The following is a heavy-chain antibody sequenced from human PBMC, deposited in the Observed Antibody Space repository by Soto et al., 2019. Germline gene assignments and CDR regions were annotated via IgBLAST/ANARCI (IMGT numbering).Heavy chain of an antibody. CDR3: AKDQAATRRIFDY. CDR1: GFIFSSYG. Sequence: QVQLVESGGGVVQPGRSLRLSCAASGFIFSSYGMHWVRLAPGKGLEWVAVISYDGSNKYYADSVKGRFTISRDNSKNTLYLQMNSLRAEDTAVYYCAKDQAATRRIFDYWGQGTLVTVSS. CDR2: ISYDGSNK. D-gene: IGHD6-13*01. J-gene: IGHJ4*02. V-gene: IGHV3-30*18.